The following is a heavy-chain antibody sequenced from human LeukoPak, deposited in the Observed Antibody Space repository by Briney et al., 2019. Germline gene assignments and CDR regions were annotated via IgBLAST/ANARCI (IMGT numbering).Heavy chain of an antibody. Sequence: GGSLRLSGAASGFTFSTYCMHWVRQAPGKGPMWVSRICPDGTVTNYADSVKARFIISRDNARNTVYLQMNSLRVEDTAVYYCVRDFRSADYWGQGTRVTVSS. CDR3: VRDFRSADY. V-gene: IGHV3-74*01. CDR2: ICPDGTVT. CDR1: GFTFSTYC. J-gene: IGHJ4*02.